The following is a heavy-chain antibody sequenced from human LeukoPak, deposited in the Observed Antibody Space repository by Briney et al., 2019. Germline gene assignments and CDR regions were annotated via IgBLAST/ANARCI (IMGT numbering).Heavy chain of an antibody. CDR2: IKQDGSET. J-gene: IGHJ4*02. D-gene: IGHD2-8*02. V-gene: IGHV3-7*04. CDR1: GFTFSGYW. CDR3: AKDFYWAFDY. Sequence: GGSLRLSCAASGFTFSGYWMSWVRQAPGKGLEWVANIKQDGSETYYVDSMKGRFSISRDISKNTVYLQMNSLRVEDTAVYYCAKDFYWAFDYWGQGTLVTVSS.